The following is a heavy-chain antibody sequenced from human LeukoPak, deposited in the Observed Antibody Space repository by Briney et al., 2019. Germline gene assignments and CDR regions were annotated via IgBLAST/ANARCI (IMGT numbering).Heavy chain of an antibody. CDR2: IIPIFGTA. Sequence: SVKVSCKASGGTFSSYAISWVRQAPGQGLEWMGGIIPIFGTANYAQKFQGRVTITTDESTSTAYMELSSLRSEDTAVYYCASHSSSGWYLRSKGAYYYYYMDVWGKGTTVTVSS. CDR1: GGTFSSYA. J-gene: IGHJ6*03. D-gene: IGHD6-19*01. CDR3: ASHSSSGWYLRSKGAYYYYYMDV. V-gene: IGHV1-69*05.